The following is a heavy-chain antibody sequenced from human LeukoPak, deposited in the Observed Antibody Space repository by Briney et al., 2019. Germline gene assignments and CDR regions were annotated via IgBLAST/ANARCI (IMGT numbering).Heavy chain of an antibody. V-gene: IGHV3-48*01. Sequence: QAWGPLRLSCAASGFTFSSYSMNWVRQAPGKGLEWVSYISSSSSTIYYADSVKGRFTISRDNAKNSLYLQMNSLRAEDTAVYYCARGKRPLGPWGQGTMVTVSS. CDR1: GFTFSSYS. CDR3: ARGKRPLGP. J-gene: IGHJ3*01. CDR2: ISSSSSTI.